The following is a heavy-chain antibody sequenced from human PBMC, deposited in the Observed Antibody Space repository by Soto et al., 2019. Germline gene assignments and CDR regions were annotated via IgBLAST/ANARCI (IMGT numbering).Heavy chain of an antibody. J-gene: IGHJ6*02. CDR1: GYTFTSYA. V-gene: IGHV1-3*01. Sequence: QVQLVQSGAEVKKPGASVKVSCKASGYTFTSYAMHWVRQAPGQRLEWMGWINAGNGNTKYSQKFRGRVTITRXTXAXXAYMELSSLRSEDTAVYYCARDWCSSTSCYRGGSDYYGMDVWGQGTTVTVSS. D-gene: IGHD2-2*01. CDR2: INAGNGNT. CDR3: ARDWCSSTSCYRGGSDYYGMDV.